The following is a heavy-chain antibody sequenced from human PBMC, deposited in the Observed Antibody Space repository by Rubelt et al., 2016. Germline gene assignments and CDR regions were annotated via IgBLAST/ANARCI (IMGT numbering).Heavy chain of an antibody. D-gene: IGHD6-19*01. CDR1: GYTFTDYG. CDR2: ISGHNGNT. Sequence: QIQLVQSGAEVKKPGASVKVSCKASGYTFTDYGITWVRQAPGQGLEWVGWISGHNGNTNYAQKLQGRVTMTTETSTSTAYMELRSLRSDDTAVYYCARVGSSGFWGVWGQGTTVTVSS. J-gene: IGHJ6*02. V-gene: IGHV1-18*01. CDR3: ARVGSSGFWGV.